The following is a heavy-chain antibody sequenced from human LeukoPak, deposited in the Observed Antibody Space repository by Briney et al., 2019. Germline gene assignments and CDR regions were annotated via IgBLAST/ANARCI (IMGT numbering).Heavy chain of an antibody. D-gene: IGHD2-2*02. CDR3: AREFCSSTSCYTDYYYYGMDV. J-gene: IGHJ6*02. V-gene: IGHV1-69*04. CDR2: IIPILGIA. Sequence: ASVKVSCKASGGTFSSYAISWVRQAPGQGLEWMGRIIPILGIANYAQKFQGRVTITADKSTSTAYMELSSLRSEDTAVYYCAREFCSSTSCYTDYYYYGMDVWGQGTTVTVSS. CDR1: GGTFSSYA.